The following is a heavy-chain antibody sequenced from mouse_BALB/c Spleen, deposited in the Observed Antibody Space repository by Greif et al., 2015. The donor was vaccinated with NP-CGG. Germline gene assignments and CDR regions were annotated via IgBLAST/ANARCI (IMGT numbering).Heavy chain of an antibody. Sequence: EVKLMESGPELVKPGASVKMSCKASGYTFTSYVMHWVKQKPGQGLEWIGYINPFNDGTKYNEKFKGKATLTSDKSSSTAYMELSSLTSEDSAVYYCARKAMDYWGQGTSVTVSS. CDR2: INPFNDGT. J-gene: IGHJ4*01. V-gene: IGHV1-14*01. CDR1: GYTFTSYV. CDR3: ARKAMDY.